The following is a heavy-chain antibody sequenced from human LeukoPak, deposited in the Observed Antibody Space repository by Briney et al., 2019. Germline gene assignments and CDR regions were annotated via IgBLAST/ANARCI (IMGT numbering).Heavy chain of an antibody. CDR2: ISAYTDNT. V-gene: IGHV1-18*01. CDR1: GYTITSYG. CDR3: ARGLGYSGYDYFDY. D-gene: IGHD5-12*01. Sequence: ASVRVSCKVSGYTITSYGISWVRQAPGQGLEWMGWISAYTDNTNYAQKLQGRVTMTTDTSTSTAYMELRSLRSDDTAVYYCARGLGYSGYDYFDYWGQGTLVTVSS. J-gene: IGHJ4*02.